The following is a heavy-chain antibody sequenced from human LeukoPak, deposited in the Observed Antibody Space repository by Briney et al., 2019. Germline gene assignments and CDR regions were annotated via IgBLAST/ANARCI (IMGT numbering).Heavy chain of an antibody. Sequence: GGSLRLSCAASGFTFSIYAMSWVRQAPGKGLEWVSAIGGSGQNTNYADSVKGRFTISRDNSRNTLYLDMNILRAEDTAVYYCAKTMTTQAYYWYFDLWGRGTLVTVSS. CDR1: GFTFSIYA. CDR3: AKTMTTQAYYWYFDL. J-gene: IGHJ2*01. D-gene: IGHD4-17*01. CDR2: IGGSGQNT. V-gene: IGHV3-23*01.